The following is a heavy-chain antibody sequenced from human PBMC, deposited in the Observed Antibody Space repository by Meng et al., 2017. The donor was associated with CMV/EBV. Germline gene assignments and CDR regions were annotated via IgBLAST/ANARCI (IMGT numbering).Heavy chain of an antibody. CDR1: GGSFSGYY. D-gene: IGHD2-21*01. J-gene: IGHJ4*02. V-gene: IGHV4-34*09. Sequence: SETLSLTCAVYGGSFSGYYWSWIRQPPGKGREWIGEINHSGSTYYNPSLKSRVTISVDTSKNQFSLKLSSVTAADTAVYYCARKGPPWAYEYWGQGTLVTVSS. CDR2: INHSGST. CDR3: ARKGPPWAYEY.